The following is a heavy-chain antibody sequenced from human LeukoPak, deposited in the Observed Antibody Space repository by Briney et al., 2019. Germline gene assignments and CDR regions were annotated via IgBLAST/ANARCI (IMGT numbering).Heavy chain of an antibody. Sequence: PSETLSLTCTVSGGSISSYYWSWIRQPPGKGLEWIGYIYYSGSTNYNPSLKSRVTISVDTSKNQFSLKLSSVTAADTAVYYCARRLGYYDGSGYVLYYFDYWGQGTLVTVSS. CDR2: IYYSGST. V-gene: IGHV4-59*08. J-gene: IGHJ4*02. CDR3: ARRLGYYDGSGYVLYYFDY. D-gene: IGHD3-22*01. CDR1: GGSISSYY.